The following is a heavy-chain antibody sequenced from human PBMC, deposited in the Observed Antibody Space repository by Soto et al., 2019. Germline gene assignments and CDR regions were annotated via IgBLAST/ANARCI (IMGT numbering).Heavy chain of an antibody. CDR2: IWYDGSNK. Sequence: WWSLRLSCSASVFTFSSYGMHWCRQAPGKGLEWVAVIWYDGSNKYYADSVKGRFTISRDNSKNTLYLQMNSLRAEDTAVYYCARDKDSSSWSHFDYWGQGTLVTVSS. J-gene: IGHJ4*02. CDR3: ARDKDSSSWSHFDY. D-gene: IGHD6-13*01. V-gene: IGHV3-33*01. CDR1: VFTFSSYG.